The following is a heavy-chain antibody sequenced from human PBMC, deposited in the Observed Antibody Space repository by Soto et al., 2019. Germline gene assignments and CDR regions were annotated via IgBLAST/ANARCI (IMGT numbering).Heavy chain of an antibody. CDR3: ARELSSSWRFDY. CDR2: MNPNSGNT. V-gene: IGHV1-8*01. Sequence: QVQLVQSGAEVKKPGDSVKVSCKASGYTFTSYDINWVRQATGQGLEWMGWMNPNSGNTGYAQKFQGRVTMTRNTSISTAYMELSSLKSEHTAVYYCARELSSSWRFDYWGQGTLVTVSS. J-gene: IGHJ4*02. D-gene: IGHD6-13*01. CDR1: GYTFTSYD.